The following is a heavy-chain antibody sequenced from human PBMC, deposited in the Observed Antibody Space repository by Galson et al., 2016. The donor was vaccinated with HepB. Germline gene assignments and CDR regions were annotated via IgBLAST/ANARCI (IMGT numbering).Heavy chain of an antibody. V-gene: IGHV3-74*01. J-gene: IGHJ4*02. CDR3: LRGGLEPFDY. CDR2: INPEETTT. CDR1: GFTLSQYW. D-gene: IGHD1-1*01. Sequence: SLRLSCAASGFTLSQYWIHWVRQAPGEGLMWVSRINPEETTTNYADSVKGRFYVSRDNAKNTLYLQMNSLRVEDTALYYCLRGGLEPFDYWGQGTLVTVSS.